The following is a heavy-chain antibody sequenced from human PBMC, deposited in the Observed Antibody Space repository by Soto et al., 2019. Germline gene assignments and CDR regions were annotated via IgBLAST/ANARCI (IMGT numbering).Heavy chain of an antibody. J-gene: IGHJ6*02. V-gene: IGHV3-48*03. D-gene: IGHD4-17*01. CDR3: ARDQPYDGDYWCSQYYYYGMDV. CDR2: ISSSGSTI. CDR1: GFTFSSYE. Sequence: GGSLRLSCAASGFTFSSYEMNWVRQAPGKGLEWVSNISSSGSTINYADSVKGRFTISRDNAKNSLYLQMNSLRAEDTAVYYCARDQPYDGDYWCSQYYYYGMDVWGQGTTVTVSS.